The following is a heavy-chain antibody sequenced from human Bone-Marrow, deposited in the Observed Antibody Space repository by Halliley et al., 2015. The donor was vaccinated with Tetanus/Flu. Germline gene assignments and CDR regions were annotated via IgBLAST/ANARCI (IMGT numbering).Heavy chain of an antibody. CDR2: EGGTT. Sequence: EGGTTNYAAPVEGRFTISRDDSESTLYLQMNNLKTEDTAVYYCSTVHCSSLTSCYIPNSFDYWGQGTLVTVSS. V-gene: IGHV3-15*06. D-gene: IGHD2-2*01. J-gene: IGHJ4*02. CDR3: STVHCSSLTSCYIPNSFDY.